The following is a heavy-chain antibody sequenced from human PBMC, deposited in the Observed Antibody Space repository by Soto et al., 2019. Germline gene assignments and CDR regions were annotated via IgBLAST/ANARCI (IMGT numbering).Heavy chain of an antibody. CDR3: AREKENYDYVWGSKTLDY. CDR1: GYTFTSYA. V-gene: IGHV1-3*01. J-gene: IGHJ4*02. D-gene: IGHD3-16*01. Sequence: ASVKVSCKASGYTFTSYAMHWVRQAPGQRLEWMGWINAGNGNTKYSQKFQGRVTITRDTSASTAYMELSSLRSEDTAVYYCAREKENYDYVWGSKTLDYWGQGTLVTVSS. CDR2: INAGNGNT.